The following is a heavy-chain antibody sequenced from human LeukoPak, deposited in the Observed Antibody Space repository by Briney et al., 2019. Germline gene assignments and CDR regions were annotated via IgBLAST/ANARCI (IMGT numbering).Heavy chain of an antibody. J-gene: IGHJ1*01. CDR2: ISGSAGST. Sequence: GGSLRLSCAASGFTFTGYAMSWVRQAPGKGLEWVSVISGSAGSTIYADSVKGRFTISRDNSKNTLFLQMNSLRAEDTAVYYCAKDQYYDILTGYYTDAEYFQHWGQGTLVTVSS. D-gene: IGHD3-9*01. CDR1: GFTFTGYA. CDR3: AKDQYYDILTGYYTDAEYFQH. V-gene: IGHV3-23*01.